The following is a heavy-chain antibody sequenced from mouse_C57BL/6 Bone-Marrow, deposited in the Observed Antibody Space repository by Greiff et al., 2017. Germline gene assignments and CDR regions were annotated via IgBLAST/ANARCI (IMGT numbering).Heavy chain of an antibody. Sequence: VKLVESGAELVKPGASVKLSCKASGYTFTEYTIHWVKQRSGQGLEWIGWFYPGSGSIKYNEKFKDKATLTADKSSSTVYMELSRLTSEDSAVYFCARHEASIYYGNYLYFDYWGQGTTLTVSS. V-gene: IGHV1-62-2*01. CDR3: ARHEASIYYGNYLYFDY. D-gene: IGHD2-1*01. CDR2: FYPGSGSI. CDR1: GYTFTEYT. J-gene: IGHJ2*01.